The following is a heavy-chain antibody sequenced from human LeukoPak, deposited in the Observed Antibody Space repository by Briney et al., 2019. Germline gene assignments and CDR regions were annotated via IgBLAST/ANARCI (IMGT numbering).Heavy chain of an antibody. V-gene: IGHV3-15*01. D-gene: IGHD2-2*01. Sequence: GGSLRLSCAASGFTFSTAWMSWVRQAPGKGLEWVGRIKSKTDGATTDYAAPVKGGFIISRDDSKSTVYMEMNSLRSEDTAVYYCSVEMPFDYGGQGSLVAVSS. CDR1: GFTFSTAW. CDR2: IKSKTDGATT. CDR3: SVEMPFDY. J-gene: IGHJ4*02.